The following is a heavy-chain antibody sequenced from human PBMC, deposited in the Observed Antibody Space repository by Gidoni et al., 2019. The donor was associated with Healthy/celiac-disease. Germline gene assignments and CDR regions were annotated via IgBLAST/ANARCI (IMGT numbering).Heavy chain of an antibody. CDR1: GFTFGNAW. D-gene: IGHD3-22*01. J-gene: IGHJ4*02. CDR2: IKSKTDGGTT. V-gene: IGHV3-15*01. Sequence: EVQLVESGGGLVKPGGSLRLSCAASGFTFGNAWMSWVRQAPGKGLEWVGRIKSKTDGGTTDYAAPVKGRFTISRDDSKNTLYLQMNSLKTEDTAVYYCTTSSDYDSSGYDVWGQGTLVTVSS. CDR3: TTSSDYDSSGYDV.